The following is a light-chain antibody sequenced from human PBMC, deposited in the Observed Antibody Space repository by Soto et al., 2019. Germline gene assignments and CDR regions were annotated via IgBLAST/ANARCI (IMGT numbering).Light chain of an antibody. J-gene: IGKJ1*01. Sequence: DVVLTQSPLSLPVALGQPASISCRSSQSLVFSDGNTYLNWFQQRPGQSPRRLIYKVSNRDSGVPDRFSGSGSGTDFTLKISRVEAEDFGVYSCVRGTRWLWPFGQGIKVEIK. CDR2: KVS. V-gene: IGKV2-30*01. CDR3: VRGTRWLWP. CDR1: QSLVFSDGNTY.